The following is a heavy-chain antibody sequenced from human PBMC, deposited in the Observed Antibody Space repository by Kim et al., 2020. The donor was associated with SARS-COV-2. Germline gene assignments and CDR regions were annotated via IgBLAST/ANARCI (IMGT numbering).Heavy chain of an antibody. CDR3: ARGGYYGSGSLYY. Sequence: GGSLRLSCAASGFTFSSYGMHWVRQAPCKGLEWVAVIWYDGSNKYYADSVKGRFTISRDNSKNTLYLQMNSLRAEDTAVYYCARGGYYGSGSLYYWGQGTLVTVSS. D-gene: IGHD3-10*01. V-gene: IGHV3-33*01. CDR2: IWYDGSNK. J-gene: IGHJ4*02. CDR1: GFTFSSYG.